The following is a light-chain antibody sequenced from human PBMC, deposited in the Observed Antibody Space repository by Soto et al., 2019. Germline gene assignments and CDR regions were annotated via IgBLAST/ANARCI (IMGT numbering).Light chain of an antibody. CDR1: QSLVHSDGDTY. J-gene: IGKJ4*01. CDR2: KIS. V-gene: IGKV2-24*01. Sequence: DIVMTQTPLSSPVTLGQPASISCRSSQSLVHSDGDTYLNWLQQRPGQPPRLLIYKISKRFSGVPDRFNGSGAGTDFTLKISRVAAEDVGTYYCMQKTQFPFTFGGGTKVDIK. CDR3: MQKTQFPFT.